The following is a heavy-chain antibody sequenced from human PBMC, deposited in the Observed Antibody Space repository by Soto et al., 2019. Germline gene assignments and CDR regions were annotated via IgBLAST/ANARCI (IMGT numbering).Heavy chain of an antibody. CDR3: ARGYGDYFLYLWYDP. J-gene: IGHJ5*02. CDR1: GFTFSSYA. Sequence: QVQLVESGGGVVQPGRSLRLSCAASGFTFSSYAMHWVRQAPGKGLEWVAVISYDGSNKYYADSVQGRFTISRDNSKKPLHLQMNSLGAEETAGYYWARGYGDYFLYLWYDPWGQGTQVTVPS. CDR2: ISYDGSNK. D-gene: IGHD4-17*01. V-gene: IGHV3-30-3*01.